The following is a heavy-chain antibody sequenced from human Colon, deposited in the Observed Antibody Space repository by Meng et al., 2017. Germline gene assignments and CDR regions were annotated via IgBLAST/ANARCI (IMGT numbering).Heavy chain of an antibody. J-gene: IGHJ4*02. Sequence: QVALQQSGPGLLKPSGTLSLTCVVYGGSVSSYNWWTWLRQPPGKGLEWMGEINRHGNTNYPPSIKSRVIMSVAKNNHQVSLLVTSATAAATAVYYCAGVHNWDSTRELDYWGQGTLITVSS. D-gene: IGHD1-26*01. CDR2: INRHGNT. CDR1: GGSVSSYNW. V-gene: IGHV4-4*02. CDR3: AGVHNWDSTRELDY.